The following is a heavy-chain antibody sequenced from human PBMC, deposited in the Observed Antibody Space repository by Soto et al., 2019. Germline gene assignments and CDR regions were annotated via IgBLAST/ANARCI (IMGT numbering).Heavy chain of an antibody. Sequence: GGSLRLSCAASGFTVSSNYMSWVRQAPGKGLEWVSVIYSGGSTYYADSVKGRFTISRDNSKNTLYLQMNSLRAEDTAVYYCARDQVAYSSSKYYYGMDVWGQGTTVTVSS. V-gene: IGHV3-53*01. D-gene: IGHD6-6*01. CDR3: ARDQVAYSSSKYYYGMDV. J-gene: IGHJ6*02. CDR2: IYSGGST. CDR1: GFTVSSNY.